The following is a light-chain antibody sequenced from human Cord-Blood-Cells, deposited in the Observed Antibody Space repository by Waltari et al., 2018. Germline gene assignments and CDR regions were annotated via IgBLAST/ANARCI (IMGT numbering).Light chain of an antibody. CDR2: DCS. CDR3: SSYTSSSTLV. V-gene: IGLV2-14*01. CDR1: SSDVGGYNY. J-gene: IGLJ1*01. Sequence: QSALTQPASVSGSPGQSITISCTGTSSDVGGYNYVSWYQQHPGKAPKRIIYDCSNGPSGVSNRFSGSKSGNTASLTISGLQAEDEADYYCSSYTSSSTLVFGTRTKVTVL.